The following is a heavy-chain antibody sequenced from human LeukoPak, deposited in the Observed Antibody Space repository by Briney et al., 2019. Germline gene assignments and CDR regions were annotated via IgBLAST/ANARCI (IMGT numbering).Heavy chain of an antibody. CDR2: INPNSGGT. Sequence: VASEKVSCKASGYTFTGYYMHWVRQAPGQGLEWMGWINPNSGGTNYAQKFQGRVTMTRDTSISTAYMELSRLRSDDTAVYYCASECSSTSCYKGFDPWGQGTLVTVSS. V-gene: IGHV1-2*02. CDR1: GYTFTGYY. J-gene: IGHJ5*02. CDR3: ASECSSTSCYKGFDP. D-gene: IGHD2-2*02.